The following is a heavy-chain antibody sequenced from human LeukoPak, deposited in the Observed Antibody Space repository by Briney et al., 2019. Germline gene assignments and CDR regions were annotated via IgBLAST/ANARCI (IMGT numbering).Heavy chain of an antibody. Sequence: GGSLRLSCAASGFTFSSYSMNWVCQAPGKGLEWVSSISSSSSYIYYADSVKGRFTISRDNSKNTLYLQMNSLRAEDTAVYYCTIFGVVILPVEEDVWGKGTTVTVSS. D-gene: IGHD3-3*01. CDR3: TIFGVVILPVEEDV. CDR1: GFTFSSYS. CDR2: ISSSSSYI. J-gene: IGHJ6*04. V-gene: IGHV3-21*04.